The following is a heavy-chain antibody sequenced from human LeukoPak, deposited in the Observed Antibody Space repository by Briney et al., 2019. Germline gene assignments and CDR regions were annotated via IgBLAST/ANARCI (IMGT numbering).Heavy chain of an antibody. V-gene: IGHV4-38-2*02. D-gene: IGHD6-13*01. J-gene: IGHJ4*02. CDR2: IYHSGST. CDR1: GYSISSGYY. Sequence: PSETLSLTCTVSGYSISSGYYWGWIRQPPGKGLEWIGSIYHSGSTYYNPSLKSRVTISVDTSKNQFSLKLSSVTAADTAVYYCARAIPYSSSWYVFDYWGQGTLVTVSS. CDR3: ARAIPYSSSWYVFDY.